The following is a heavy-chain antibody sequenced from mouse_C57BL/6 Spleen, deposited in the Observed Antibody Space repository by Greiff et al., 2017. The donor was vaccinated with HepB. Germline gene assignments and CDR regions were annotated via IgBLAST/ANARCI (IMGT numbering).Heavy chain of an antibody. V-gene: IGHV1-15*01. J-gene: IGHJ4*01. CDR2: IDPETGGT. D-gene: IGHD1-1*01. CDR3: TRYGSSSYYAMDY. CDR1: GYTFTDYE. Sequence: QVQLQQSGAELVRPGASVTLSCKASGYTFTDYEMHWVKQTPVHGLEWIGAIDPETGGTAYNQKFKGKAILTADKSSSTAYMELRSLTSEDSAVYYCTRYGSSSYYAMDYWGQGTSVTVSS.